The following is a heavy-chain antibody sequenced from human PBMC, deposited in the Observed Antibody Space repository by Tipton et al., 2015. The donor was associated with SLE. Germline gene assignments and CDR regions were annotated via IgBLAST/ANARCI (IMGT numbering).Heavy chain of an antibody. CDR2: INHSGST. Sequence: TLSLTCAVYGGSFSGYYWSWIRQPPGKGLEWIGEINHSGSTNYNPSLKSRVTISVDTSKNQFSLKLSSVTAADTAVYYCAGEYSSGRDFAFDIWGQGTMVTVSS. CDR1: GGSFSGYY. D-gene: IGHD6-19*01. J-gene: IGHJ3*02. V-gene: IGHV4-34*01. CDR3: AGEYSSGRDFAFDI.